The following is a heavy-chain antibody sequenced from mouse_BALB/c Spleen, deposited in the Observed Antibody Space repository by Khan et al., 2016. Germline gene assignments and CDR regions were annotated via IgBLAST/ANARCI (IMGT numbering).Heavy chain of an antibody. CDR3: ASPYYYGSSLYAMDY. Sequence: QVQLKESGPGLVAPSQSLSITCTVSGFSLTSYGVHWVRQPPGKGLEWLGVIWAGGSTNYNSALMSRLSIRKDTSKSQVFLKMNSLQTDDTAMYYCASPYYYGSSLYAMDYWGQGTSVTVSS. CDR2: IWAGGST. V-gene: IGHV2-9*02. CDR1: GFSLTSYG. D-gene: IGHD1-1*01. J-gene: IGHJ4*01.